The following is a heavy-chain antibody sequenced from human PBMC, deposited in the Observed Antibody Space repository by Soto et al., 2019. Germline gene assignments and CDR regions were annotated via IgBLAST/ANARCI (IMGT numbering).Heavy chain of an antibody. Sequence: GGSLRLSCAASGFTFSSYGMHWVRQAPGKGLEWVAVIWYDGSNKYYADSVKGRFTISRDNSKNTLYLQMNSLRAEDTAVYYCARFRADSSWSILEEKKRYYYYGMDVWGQGTTVTVSS. D-gene: IGHD6-6*01. CDR1: GFTFSSYG. J-gene: IGHJ6*02. CDR3: ARFRADSSWSILEEKKRYYYYGMDV. CDR2: IWYDGSNK. V-gene: IGHV3-33*01.